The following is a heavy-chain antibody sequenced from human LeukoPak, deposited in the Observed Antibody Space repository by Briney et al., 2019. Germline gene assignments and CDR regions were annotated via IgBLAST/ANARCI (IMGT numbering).Heavy chain of an antibody. V-gene: IGHV3-74*01. Sequence: GGSLRLSCAASGFTFSNYWMHSVRHAPGRGLVWVSRINSDGSSTNYADSVKGRFTISRDNAKNTLYLQMNSLRAEDTAVFYCATSGWNNWFDPWGQGTLGTVSS. J-gene: IGHJ5*02. D-gene: IGHD6-19*01. CDR2: INSDGSST. CDR3: ATSGWNNWFDP. CDR1: GFTFSNYW.